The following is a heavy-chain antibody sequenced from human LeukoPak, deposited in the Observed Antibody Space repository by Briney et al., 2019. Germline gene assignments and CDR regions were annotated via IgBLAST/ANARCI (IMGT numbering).Heavy chain of an antibody. V-gene: IGHV4-34*01. CDR1: GGSFSGYY. Sequence: SETLSLTCAVYGGSFSGYYWSWIRQPPGKGLEWIGEINHSGSTNYNPSLKSRVTISVDTSKNQFSLKLSSVTAADTAVYYCAREGEQQLVHHRWFDPWGQGTLVTVSS. CDR3: AREGEQQLVHHRWFDP. CDR2: INHSGST. J-gene: IGHJ5*02. D-gene: IGHD6-13*01.